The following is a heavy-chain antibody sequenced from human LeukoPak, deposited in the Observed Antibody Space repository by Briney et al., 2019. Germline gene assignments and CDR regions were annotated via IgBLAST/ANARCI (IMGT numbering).Heavy chain of an antibody. D-gene: IGHD2-15*01. CDR3: ARGVQLVVVVAEFDY. CDR1: GYTFTSYD. V-gene: IGHV1-8*01. J-gene: IGHJ4*02. Sequence: GASVKVSCKASGYTFTSYDINWVRQATGQGLEWMGWMNPNSGNTGYAQKFRGRVTMTRNTSISTAYMELSSLRSEDTAVYYCARGVQLVVVVAEFDYWGQGTLVTVSS. CDR2: MNPNSGNT.